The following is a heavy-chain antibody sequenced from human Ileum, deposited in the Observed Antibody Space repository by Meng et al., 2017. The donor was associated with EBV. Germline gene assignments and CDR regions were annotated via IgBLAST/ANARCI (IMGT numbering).Heavy chain of an antibody. CDR1: ACSISSRNG. CDR3: AREPTGGEDHQRV. D-gene: IGHD1-14*01. CDR2: IYHRGIT. Sequence: GLFEALGHVLVKSPAPAFVTFAVSACSISSRNGCSGVRQPPVKGFDGIGKIYHRGITIYNTSLKSRVTMSVDNSKTQFYLKLPSMTAAETAVYYSAREPTGGEDHQRVWGQGTLVTVSS. J-gene: IGHJ4*02. V-gene: IGHV4-4*03.